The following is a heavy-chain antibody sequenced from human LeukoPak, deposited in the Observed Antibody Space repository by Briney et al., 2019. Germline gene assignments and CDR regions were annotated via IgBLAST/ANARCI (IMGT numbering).Heavy chain of an antibody. CDR2: INPNSGGT. Sequence: GASVKVSCKASGYTFTGYYMHWVRQAPGQGLEWMGWINPNSGGTNYAQKFQGRVTLTRDTSISTAYMELSRLRSDDTAVYYCARSLIGFWSGYYMYAFDIWGQGTMVTVSS. D-gene: IGHD3-3*01. J-gene: IGHJ3*02. V-gene: IGHV1-2*02. CDR1: GYTFTGYY. CDR3: ARSLIGFWSGYYMYAFDI.